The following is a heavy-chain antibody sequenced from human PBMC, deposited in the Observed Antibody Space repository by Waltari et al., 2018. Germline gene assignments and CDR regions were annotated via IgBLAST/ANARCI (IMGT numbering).Heavy chain of an antibody. CDR1: GFTFSSYG. D-gene: IGHD6-25*01. Sequence: QVQLVESGGGVVQPGRSLRLSCAASGFTFSSYGMHCVRQAPGKGLEWVAVISYDGSNKYYADSVKGRFTISRDNSKNTLYLQMNSLRAEDTAVYYCAKGGIAASHYSFDYWGQGTLVTVSS. CDR2: ISYDGSNK. CDR3: AKGGIAASHYSFDY. J-gene: IGHJ4*02. V-gene: IGHV3-30*18.